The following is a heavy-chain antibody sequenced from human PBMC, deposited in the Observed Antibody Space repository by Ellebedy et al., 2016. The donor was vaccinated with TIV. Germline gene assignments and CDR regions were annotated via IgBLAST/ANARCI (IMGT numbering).Heavy chain of an antibody. CDR2: IYHSGYT. Sequence: MPSETLSLTCAVSGGSISGDYSWSWIRQPPGKGLEWVGYIYHSGYTYYNPSLQGRGTISVDRSKNQFSLKLSSVTAADTAVYYCARAYSYYGNKGDWAYFDLWGRGTLVTVSS. D-gene: IGHD3-10*01. V-gene: IGHV4-30-2*01. J-gene: IGHJ2*01. CDR3: ARAYSYYGNKGDWAYFDL. CDR1: GGSISGDYS.